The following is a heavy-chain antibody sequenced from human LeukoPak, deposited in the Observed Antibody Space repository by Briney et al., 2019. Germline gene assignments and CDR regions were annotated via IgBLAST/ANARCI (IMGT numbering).Heavy chain of an antibody. CDR2: IRSKANNYAT. D-gene: IGHD3-10*01. CDR3: TRRRFGELASFDP. V-gene: IGHV3-73*01. Sequence: GGSLKLSCAAPGFTFSDYAMHWIRQASGQGLEWVGRIRSKANNYATAYAASVKGRFIISRDDSKNTAYLQMNSLETEDTAVYYCTRRRFGELASFDPWGQGTPVTVSS. CDR1: GFTFSDYA. J-gene: IGHJ5*02.